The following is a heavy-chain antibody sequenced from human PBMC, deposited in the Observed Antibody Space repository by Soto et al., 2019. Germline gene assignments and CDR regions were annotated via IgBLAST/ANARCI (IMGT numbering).Heavy chain of an antibody. CDR1: GYTFTSYY. Sequence: ASVKVSCKASGYTFTSYYMHWVRQAPGQGLEWMGIINPSGGSTSYAQKFQGRVTMTRDTSTSTVYMELSSLRSEDTAVYYCARDVIVGDSSGYYYRFDYWGQGTLVTVSS. D-gene: IGHD3-22*01. V-gene: IGHV1-46*01. CDR2: INPSGGST. J-gene: IGHJ4*02. CDR3: ARDVIVGDSSGYYYRFDY.